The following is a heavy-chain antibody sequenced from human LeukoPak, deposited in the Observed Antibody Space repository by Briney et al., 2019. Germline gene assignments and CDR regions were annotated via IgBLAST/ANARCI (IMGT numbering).Heavy chain of an antibody. CDR2: INHSGST. CDR1: GGSISSYY. Sequence: SETLSLTCTVSGGSISSYYWSWIRQPPGKGLEWIGEINHSGSTNYNPSLKSRVTISVDTSKNQFSLKLSSVTAADTAVYYCARGGSYYGFGYWGQGTLVTVSS. J-gene: IGHJ4*02. CDR3: ARGGSYYGFGY. D-gene: IGHD1-26*01. V-gene: IGHV4-34*01.